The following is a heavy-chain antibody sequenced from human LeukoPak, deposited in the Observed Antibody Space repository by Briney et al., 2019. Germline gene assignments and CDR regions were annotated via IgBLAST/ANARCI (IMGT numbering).Heavy chain of an antibody. D-gene: IGHD6-13*01. J-gene: IGHJ4*02. Sequence: ASVKVSCKASGYPFTGYYMHWVRQAPGQGLEWMGWINPNSGVTNYAQKFQGRVTMTRDTSISTVYMELSRLRSDDTAVYYCARQGALVKGIDYWGQGTLVTVSS. CDR2: INPNSGVT. CDR1: GYPFTGYY. CDR3: ARQGALVKGIDY. V-gene: IGHV1-2*02.